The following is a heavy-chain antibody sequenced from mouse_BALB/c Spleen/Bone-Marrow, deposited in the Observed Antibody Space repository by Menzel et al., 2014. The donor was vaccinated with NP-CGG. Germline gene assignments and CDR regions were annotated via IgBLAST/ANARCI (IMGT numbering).Heavy chain of an antibody. CDR2: ISSGGST. V-gene: IGHV5-6-5*01. CDR3: ARGYDGYYGFAY. J-gene: IGHJ3*01. D-gene: IGHD2-3*01. CDR1: GFTFSSYA. Sequence: KVVESGGGLVKPGGSLKLSCAASGFTFSSYAMSWVRQTPEKRLEWVASISSGGSTYYPDSVKGRFTISRDNARNILYLQMSSLRSEDTAMYYCARGYDGYYGFAYWGQGTLVTVSA.